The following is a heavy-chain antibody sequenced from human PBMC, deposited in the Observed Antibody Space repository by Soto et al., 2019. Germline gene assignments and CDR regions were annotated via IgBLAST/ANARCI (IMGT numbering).Heavy chain of an antibody. CDR1: GFTFKTHA. V-gene: IGHV3-30*18. J-gene: IGHJ6*01. Sequence: QVQLVESGGGVVQPGTSLRLSCAASGFTFKTHAMHWVRQAPGKGLEWMAVIAYDGNEKFYADSVKGRFTISRDNSKNALYLQMNTLRNEDTAVYYCGKDVRDYVPYYYAVDLCGQGTTVTVSS. CDR3: GKDVRDYVPYYYAVDL. D-gene: IGHD3-10*01. CDR2: IAYDGNEK.